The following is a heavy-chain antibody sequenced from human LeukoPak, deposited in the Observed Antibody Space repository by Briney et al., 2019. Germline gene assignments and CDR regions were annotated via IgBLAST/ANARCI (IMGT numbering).Heavy chain of an antibody. V-gene: IGHV1-69*13. CDR3: ARDRPDILTGSRNWFDP. Sequence: SVKVSCKASGGTFSSYAISWVRQAPGQGLEWVGGIIPIFGTANYAQKFQGRVTITADESTSTAYMELSSLRSEDTAVYYCARDRPDILTGSRNWFDPWGQGTLVTVSS. J-gene: IGHJ5*02. CDR2: IIPIFGTA. D-gene: IGHD3-9*01. CDR1: GGTFSSYA.